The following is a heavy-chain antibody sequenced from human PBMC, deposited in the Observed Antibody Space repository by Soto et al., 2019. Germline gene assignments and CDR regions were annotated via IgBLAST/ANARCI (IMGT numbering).Heavy chain of an antibody. CDR1: GFTFRSYA. Sequence: GSLRLSCTASGFTFRSYAMSWVRQAPGKGLEWVSGISGTGGSTDYADSVKGRFTISRDNSKNTMFLQMNSLTAEDTAVYYCAKEYSTGWYISYYFDYWGQG. CDR3: AKEYSTGWYISYYFDY. CDR2: ISGTGGST. J-gene: IGHJ4*02. V-gene: IGHV3-23*01. D-gene: IGHD6-19*01.